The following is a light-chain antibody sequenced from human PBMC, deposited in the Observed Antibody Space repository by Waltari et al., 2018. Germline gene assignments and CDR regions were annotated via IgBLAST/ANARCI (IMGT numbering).Light chain of an antibody. CDR3: AAWDDSLNGVI. Sequence: QSVLTQPPSASGTPGQSVTIPCSGSTSNIDRNRVSCFQQVPGPAPKLLIFSNYQRPSGVPDRFSGSKSGTSASLAISGLQSDDEADYYCAAWDDSLNGVIFGGGTKLTVL. CDR1: TSNIDRNR. V-gene: IGLV1-44*01. CDR2: SNY. J-gene: IGLJ2*01.